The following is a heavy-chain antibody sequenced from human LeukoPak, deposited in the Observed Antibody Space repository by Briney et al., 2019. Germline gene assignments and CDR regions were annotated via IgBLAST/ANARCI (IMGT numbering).Heavy chain of an antibody. V-gene: IGHV1-18*01. J-gene: IGHJ6*03. D-gene: IGHD2-2*01. CDR1: GYTFTSYG. CDR3: ARGRYYAPPASGYMDV. CDR2: ISAYNGNT. Sequence: ASVQFSCQASGYTFTSYGISWVRPAPGQGSEWMGWISAYNGNTNYTQKLQGRVTITTDTSTSTAYMELRSLTSDDTAVYYCARGRYYAPPASGYMDVWGKGTTVTISS.